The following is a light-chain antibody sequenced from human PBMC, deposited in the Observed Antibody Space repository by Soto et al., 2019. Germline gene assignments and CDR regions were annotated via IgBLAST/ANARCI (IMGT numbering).Light chain of an antibody. J-gene: IGLJ3*02. CDR3: SSFTSSSTRV. V-gene: IGLV2-14*01. Sequence: QSALTQPASVSGSPGQSITIPCTGTSSDVGGYNYVSWYQQHPGKVPKLMIYEVSNRPSGVSNRFSGSKSGNTASLTISGLQAEDEADYYCSSFTSSSTRVFGGGTKLTVL. CDR1: SSDVGGYNY. CDR2: EVS.